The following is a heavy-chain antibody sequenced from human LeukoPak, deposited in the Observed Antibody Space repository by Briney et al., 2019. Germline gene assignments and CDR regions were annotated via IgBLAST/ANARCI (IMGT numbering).Heavy chain of an antibody. CDR2: ISYDGSNK. Sequence: TGGCLRLSCAGSGFPFSNYGIHWVRQAPGKGLEWVAVISYDGSNKYYADSVKGRFTISRDNSKNTLYLQMNSLRAEDTAVYYCARDRQRGYSYGDGAFDIWGQGTMVTVSS. J-gene: IGHJ3*02. D-gene: IGHD5-18*01. CDR1: GFPFSNYG. V-gene: IGHV3-30*19. CDR3: ARDRQRGYSYGDGAFDI.